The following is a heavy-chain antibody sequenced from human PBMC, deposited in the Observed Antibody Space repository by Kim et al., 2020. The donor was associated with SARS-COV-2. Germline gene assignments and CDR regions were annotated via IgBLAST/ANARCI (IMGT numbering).Heavy chain of an antibody. V-gene: IGHV4-34*01. CDR1: GGSFSGYY. D-gene: IGHD2-15*01. CDR3: ARGCSGGSCYFLWGLDY. CDR2: INHSGST. Sequence: SETLSLTCAVYGGSFSGYYWSWIRQPPGKGLEWIGEINHSGSTNYNPSLKSRVTISVDTSKNQFSLKLSSVTAADTAVYYCARGCSGGSCYFLWGLDYWGQGTLVTVSS. J-gene: IGHJ4*02.